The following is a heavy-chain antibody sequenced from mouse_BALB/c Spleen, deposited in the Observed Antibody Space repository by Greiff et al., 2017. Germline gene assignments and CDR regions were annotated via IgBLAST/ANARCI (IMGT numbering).Heavy chain of an antibody. V-gene: IGHV1S41*01. CDR2: IAPGSGST. Sequence: DLVKPGASVKLSCQASGYTFTSYWINWIKQRPGQGLEWIGRIAPGSGSTYYNEMFKGKATLTVDTSSSTAYIQLSSLSSEDSAVYFCARDYDYPLAYWGQGTLVTVSA. J-gene: IGHJ3*01. CDR3: ARDYDYPLAY. CDR1: GYTFTSYW. D-gene: IGHD2-4*01.